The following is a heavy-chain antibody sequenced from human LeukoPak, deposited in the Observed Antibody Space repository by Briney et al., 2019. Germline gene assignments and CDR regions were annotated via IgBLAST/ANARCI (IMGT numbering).Heavy chain of an antibody. CDR2: VYYSGST. J-gene: IGHJ4*02. D-gene: IGHD3-22*01. CDR3: ASSPSGYWWNFDC. CDR1: GGSISNYY. Sequence: SETLSLTCTVSGGSISNYYWTWIRQPPGKGLEWIAYVYYSGSTNYNPSLKSRVSISVDTSKNQFSLKLSSVTAADTAVYYCASSPSGYWWNFDCWGQGTLVTVSS. V-gene: IGHV4-59*08.